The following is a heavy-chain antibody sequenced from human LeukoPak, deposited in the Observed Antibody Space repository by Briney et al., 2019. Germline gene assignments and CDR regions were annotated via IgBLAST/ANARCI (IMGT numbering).Heavy chain of an antibody. CDR3: ARAPSWTYYYGSGSRGLDY. CDR2: IYTSGST. CDR1: GGSFDSKY. V-gene: IGHV4-4*09. Sequence: PSETLSLTCSVSGGSFDSKYWSWIRQPPGKGLEWIGYIYTSGSTNFNPSLRSRVTISVDTSKNQFSLKLSSVTAADTAVYYCARAPSWTYYYGSGSRGLDYWGQGTLVTVSS. D-gene: IGHD3-10*01. J-gene: IGHJ4*02.